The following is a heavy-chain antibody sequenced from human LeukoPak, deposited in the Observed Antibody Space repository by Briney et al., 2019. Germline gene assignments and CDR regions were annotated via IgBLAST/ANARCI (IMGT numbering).Heavy chain of an antibody. Sequence: GGSLRLSCVVSGFTFSNSGMHWVRQAPGKGLEWVAVISYDGYNKYYADSVKGRFTISRDNSKNTLYLQMNSLRAEDTAVYYCAKSRLLWFGEQPRSGEGYYFDYWGQGTLVTVSS. V-gene: IGHV3-30*18. CDR2: ISYDGYNK. D-gene: IGHD3-10*01. CDR1: GFTFSNSG. J-gene: IGHJ4*02. CDR3: AKSRLLWFGEQPRSGEGYYFDY.